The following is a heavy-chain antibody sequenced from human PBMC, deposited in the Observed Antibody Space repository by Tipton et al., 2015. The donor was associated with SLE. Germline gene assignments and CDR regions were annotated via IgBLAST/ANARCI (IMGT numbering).Heavy chain of an antibody. CDR3: ARSGSYPYYYYYMDV. D-gene: IGHD1-26*01. CDR2: TYDGGSA. Sequence: TLSLTCSVSGGSTSSYYWSWIRQPPGKGLEWIGYTYDGGSANYNPSLKSRVSLSIYTSKNQFSLRLSSVTAADTAVYYCARSGSYPYYYYYMDVWGKGTTVTVSS. J-gene: IGHJ6*03. V-gene: IGHV4-59*07. CDR1: GGSTSSYY.